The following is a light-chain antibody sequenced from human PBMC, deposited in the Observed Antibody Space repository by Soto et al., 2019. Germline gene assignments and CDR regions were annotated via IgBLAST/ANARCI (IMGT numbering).Light chain of an antibody. CDR1: QRLLYGDGKTY. CDR2: DAS. V-gene: IGKV2D-29*01. Sequence: DVVLTQAPLSLSVTPGQPASMSCKSSQRLLYGDGKTYLYWYLQKPGEAPKVLIYDASNLESGVPSRFSGSGSGTDFTFTISSLQPEDLATYYCQQYDSLPITFGRGTRLEIK. J-gene: IGKJ5*01. CDR3: QQYDSLPIT.